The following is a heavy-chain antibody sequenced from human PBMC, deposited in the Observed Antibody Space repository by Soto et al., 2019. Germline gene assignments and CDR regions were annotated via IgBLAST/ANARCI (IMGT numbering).Heavy chain of an antibody. CDR2: IIPIFGTA. CDR1: GGTFSSYA. CDR3: ARDLRIFVVVRPYYYYGMDV. Sequence: SVKVSCKASGGTFSSYAISWVRQAPGQGLEWMGGIIPIFGTANYAQKFQGRVTITADESTSTAYMELSSLRSEDTAVYYCARDLRIFVVVRPYYYYGMDVCGQGSTVTVS. D-gene: IGHD3-3*01. J-gene: IGHJ6*02. V-gene: IGHV1-69*13.